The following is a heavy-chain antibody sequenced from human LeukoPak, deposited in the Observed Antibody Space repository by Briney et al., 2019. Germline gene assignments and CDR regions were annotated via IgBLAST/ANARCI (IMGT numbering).Heavy chain of an antibody. CDR3: AKLGGQWLVNFYDY. V-gene: IGHV3-23*01. D-gene: IGHD6-19*01. CDR2: ISGSGDST. J-gene: IGHJ4*02. Sequence: GGSLRLSCAASGFTLSNYGMSWVRQAPGKGLEWVSGISGSGDSTYYADSVKGRFTISRDNSKNTLYLQMNSLRAEDTAVYYCAKLGGQWLVNFYDYWGQGTLVTVSS. CDR1: GFTLSNYG.